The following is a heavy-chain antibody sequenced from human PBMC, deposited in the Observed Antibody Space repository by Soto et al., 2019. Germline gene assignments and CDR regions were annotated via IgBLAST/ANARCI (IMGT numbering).Heavy chain of an antibody. CDR1: GYTFITYY. J-gene: IGHJ6*02. Sequence: ASVKVSCKASGYTFITYYLHWVRQAPGQGLEWMGAIDPSGGSTSYAHKFQGRVTMTADTSTNTVNMELSSLRSDDTAVYYCARTIGPVLEVVVDSQGGMVGWGQGTMVTVSS. CDR3: ARTIGPVLEVVVDSQGGMVG. D-gene: IGHD2-15*01. V-gene: IGHV1-46*01. CDR2: IDPSGGST.